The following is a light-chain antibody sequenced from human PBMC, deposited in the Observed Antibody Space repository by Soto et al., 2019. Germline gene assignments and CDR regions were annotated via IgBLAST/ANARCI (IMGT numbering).Light chain of an antibody. CDR3: QQSYSTFPWT. CDR1: QSISSN. J-gene: IGKJ1*01. V-gene: IGKV1-39*01. CDR2: AAA. Sequence: DIQMTQSPASLSASVGDRVTITCRASQSISSNLNWYQQKPGKAPKLLIYAAASLQSGVPSRFSGSGSWTDFTLTISSLQPEDFATYYCQQSYSTFPWTFGQGTKVEIK.